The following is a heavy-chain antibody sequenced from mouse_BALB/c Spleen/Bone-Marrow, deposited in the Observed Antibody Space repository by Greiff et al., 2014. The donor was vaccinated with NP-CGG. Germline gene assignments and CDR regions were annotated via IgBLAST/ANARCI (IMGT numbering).Heavy chain of an antibody. CDR1: GYTFTDYE. CDR3: TRDGDGYYPYTLDN. V-gene: IGHV1-15*01. CDR2: IHPRSGGT. J-gene: IGHJ4*01. Sequence: VQRVESGAELVRPGASVKLSCKTLGYTFTDYEIHWVKQTPVHGLEWIGAIHPRSGGTAYNQKLKGKATLTADKSSSIAYMELSSLTSEDSAVYYCTRDGDGYYPYTLDNWGQGTSVTVSS. D-gene: IGHD2-3*01.